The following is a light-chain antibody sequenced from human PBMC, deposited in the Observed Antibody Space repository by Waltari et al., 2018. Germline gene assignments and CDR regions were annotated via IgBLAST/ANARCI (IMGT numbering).Light chain of an antibody. CDR1: SSDVCGYHY. CDR2: DVH. V-gene: IGLV2-14*01. J-gene: IGLJ1*01. CDR3: VLYRSTNTFV. Sequence: QSALTQPASVSGSPGQSITISCTGASSDVCGYHYVSWYQQHHGIPPKLRSYDVHKRPSGVSNRFPGSKPGNTASLTISGLQGEEQGDYYCVLYRSTNTFVFGTGTKVTVL.